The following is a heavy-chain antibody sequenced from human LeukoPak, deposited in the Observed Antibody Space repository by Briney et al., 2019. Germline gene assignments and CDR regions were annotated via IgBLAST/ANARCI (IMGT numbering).Heavy chain of an antibody. Sequence: PSETLSLTCTVSGGSIISNYWSWIRQPPGKGLEWIGYIYYNGDTYYSPSLKSRVTISLDTSQTQFSLSLSSVTAAAAAVYYCASTQKTQQYYYYMNVWGKGTTVTVSS. J-gene: IGHJ6*03. CDR1: GGSIISNY. V-gene: IGHV4-59*08. CDR3: ASTQKTQQYYYYMNV. CDR2: IYYNGDT.